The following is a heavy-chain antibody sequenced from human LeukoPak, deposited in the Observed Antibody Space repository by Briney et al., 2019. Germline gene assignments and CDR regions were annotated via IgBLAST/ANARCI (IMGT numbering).Heavy chain of an antibody. Sequence: TGGSLRLSCAGSGFTFRSYAMSWVRKAPGKGLEWVSTIGGGGESTYYADSVKGRFTISRDNSKNTVYLQMNSLRAEDTAVYYCAKVLSGSQDYWRQGTLVTVFS. CDR2: IGGGGEST. J-gene: IGHJ4*02. V-gene: IGHV3-23*01. CDR1: GFTFRSYA. D-gene: IGHD1-26*01. CDR3: AKVLSGSQDY.